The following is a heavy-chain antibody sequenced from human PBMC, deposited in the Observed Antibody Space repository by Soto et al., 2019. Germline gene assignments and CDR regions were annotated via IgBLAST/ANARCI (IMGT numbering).Heavy chain of an antibody. CDR2: ISAYNGNT. J-gene: IGHJ6*02. CDR1: GYSFTSYG. V-gene: IGHV1-18*01. D-gene: IGHD3-10*01. CDR3: ARDNGFGESDV. Sequence: QVQLVQSGAEVKKPGASVKVSCKASGYSFTSYGISWVRQAPGQGLEWMGWISAYNGNTNYAQKLQGRVTMHTDRSTSTDYTELWSLRSDDTVEYYWARDNGFGESDVWGQGTTVTVSS.